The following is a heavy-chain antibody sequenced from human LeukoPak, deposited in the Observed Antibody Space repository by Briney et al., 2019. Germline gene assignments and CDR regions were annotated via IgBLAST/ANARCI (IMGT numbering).Heavy chain of an antibody. Sequence: GGSLRLSCAASGFTFDDHAMHWVRQVPGKGPVWVSRINSDGSQIRYADSVKGRFTISRDNAKNTVYLQMNSLRAEDTAVYYCARGYYYDSSTTSGYFDYWGQGTLVTVSS. CDR1: GFTFDDHA. CDR3: ARGYYYDSSTTSGYFDY. V-gene: IGHV3-74*01. CDR2: INSDGSQI. D-gene: IGHD3-22*01. J-gene: IGHJ4*02.